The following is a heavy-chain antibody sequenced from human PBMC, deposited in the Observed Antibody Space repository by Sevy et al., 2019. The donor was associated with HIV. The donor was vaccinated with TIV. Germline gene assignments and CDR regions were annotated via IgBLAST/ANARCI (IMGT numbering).Heavy chain of an antibody. CDR3: VRDRFYVSDSVTFAGDF. CDR2: INPYSGGT. CDR1: GYTFNSFY. Sequence: ATVKVSCKASGYTFNSFYIHWVRQAPGQGLEWMGWINPYSGGTHYAQKFQGRVTLTRDTSISVAYMDLTSLRSNDSAIYYCVRDRFYVSDSVTFAGDFWGQGTLVTVSS. J-gene: IGHJ4*02. D-gene: IGHD2-21*02. V-gene: IGHV1-2*02.